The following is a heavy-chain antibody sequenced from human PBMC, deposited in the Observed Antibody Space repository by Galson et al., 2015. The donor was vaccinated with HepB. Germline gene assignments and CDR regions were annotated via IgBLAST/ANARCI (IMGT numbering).Heavy chain of an antibody. J-gene: IGHJ6*02. D-gene: IGHD3-10*01. Sequence: SLRLSCAASGFRFNAYGLHWVRRAPGKGLEWVAVISHDGTIKYYADFVKGRFTISRDNSENTVSLVMNSLTVEDSAVYHCAKDAYSYARDSFYGMDVWGQGTTVAVSS. CDR1: GFRFNAYG. V-gene: IGHV3-30*18. CDR2: ISHDGTIK. CDR3: AKDAYSYARDSFYGMDV.